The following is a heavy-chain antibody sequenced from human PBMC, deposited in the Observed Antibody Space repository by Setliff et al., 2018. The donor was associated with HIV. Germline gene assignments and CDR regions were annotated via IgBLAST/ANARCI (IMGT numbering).Heavy chain of an antibody. V-gene: IGHV1-46*01. J-gene: IGHJ4*02. D-gene: IGHD2-8*01. CDR3: ARVNDILLGYWVGYFDY. CDR1: GYTFTSYY. CDR2: INPSGGST. Sequence: GASVKVSCKASGYTFTSYYIHWVRQAPGQGLEWMGIINPSGGSTNYAQKFRGRVTLTTDTSTSTAYMELRSLRSDDTAVYYCARVNDILLGYWVGYFDYWGQGTLVTVSS.